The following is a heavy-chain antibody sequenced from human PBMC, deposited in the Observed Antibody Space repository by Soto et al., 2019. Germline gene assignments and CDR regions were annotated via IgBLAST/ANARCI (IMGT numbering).Heavy chain of an antibody. CDR2: ISAYNGNT. J-gene: IGHJ6*02. CDR3: AIDWAALLPTYYYFYGMDV. Sequence: QVQLVQSGAEVKKPGASVKVSCKGSGYTFTSYGISWVRQAPGQGLEWMGWISAYNGNTNYAQKLQGRVTMTTDTSTSTAYMQLRSLRSDDTAVYYCAIDWAALLPTYYYFYGMDVWGQGTTATVSS. V-gene: IGHV1-18*01. CDR1: GYTFTSYG. D-gene: IGHD3-22*01.